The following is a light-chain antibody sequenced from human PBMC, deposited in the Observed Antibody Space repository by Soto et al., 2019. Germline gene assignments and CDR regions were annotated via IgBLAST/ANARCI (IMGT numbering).Light chain of an antibody. J-gene: IGKJ2*01. V-gene: IGKV3-20*01. CDR2: DAS. CDR1: QSVSSTR. CDR3: QQYDSSPPMFT. Sequence: EIVLTQSPRTLSLSPGERATLSCRASQSVSSTRLAWYQQKPGQAPRLLIYDASRRATGVPDRFSGSGSGTDFTLRISRLEPEDSAVYFCQQYDSSPPMFTFGQGTKLEIK.